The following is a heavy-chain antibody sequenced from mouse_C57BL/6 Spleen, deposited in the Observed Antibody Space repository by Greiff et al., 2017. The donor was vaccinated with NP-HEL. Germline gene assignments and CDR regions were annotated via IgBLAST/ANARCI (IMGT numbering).Heavy chain of an antibody. J-gene: IGHJ2*01. CDR1: GFTFSSYA. CDR3: ARDDTTVVEGYFDY. D-gene: IGHD1-1*01. Sequence: EVKLVESGGGLVKPGGSLKLSCAASGFTFSSYAMSWVRQTPEKRLEWVATISDGGSYTYYPDNVKGRFTISRDNAKNNLYLQMSHLKSEDTAMYYCARDDTTVVEGYFDYWGQGTTLTVSS. CDR2: ISDGGSYT. V-gene: IGHV5-4*01.